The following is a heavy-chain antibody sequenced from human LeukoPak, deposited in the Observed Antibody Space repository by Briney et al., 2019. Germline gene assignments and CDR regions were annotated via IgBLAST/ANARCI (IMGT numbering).Heavy chain of an antibody. D-gene: IGHD3-22*01. V-gene: IGHV3-9*01. J-gene: IGHJ3*02. Sequence: GGSLRLSCAASGFTFDDYAMHWVRQAPGKGLEWVAHITWNSGIIGYADSEKGRFTISRDNAKNSLYLQMNSLRAEDTAMYYCARDRIDQWLTFDIRGQGTMVTVSS. CDR2: ITWNSGII. CDR3: ARDRIDQWLTFDI. CDR1: GFTFDDYA.